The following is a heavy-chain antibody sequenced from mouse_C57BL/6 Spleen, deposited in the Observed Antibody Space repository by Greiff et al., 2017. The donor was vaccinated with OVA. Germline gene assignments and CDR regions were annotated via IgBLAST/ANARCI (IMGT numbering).Heavy chain of an antibody. CDR1: GFTFSSYA. CDR3: TREGELSWFAY. Sequence: EVKVIESGEGLVKPGGSLKLSCAASGFTFSSYAMSWVRQTPEKRLEWVAYISSGGDYIYYAATVKGRFTISRDNARNTLYLQMSSLKSEDTAMYYCTREGELSWFAYWGQGTLVTVSA. V-gene: IGHV5-9-1*02. J-gene: IGHJ3*01. CDR2: ISSGGDYI.